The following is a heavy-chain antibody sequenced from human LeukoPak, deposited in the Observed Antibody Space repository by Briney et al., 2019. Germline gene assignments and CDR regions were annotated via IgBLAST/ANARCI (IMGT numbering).Heavy chain of an antibody. V-gene: IGHV3-23*01. J-gene: IGHJ4*02. D-gene: IGHD6-13*01. CDR3: AKKGIAAADSFDY. CDR2: IIGSGGTT. CDR1: GFTFSSYV. Sequence: PGGSLRLSCAASGFTFSSYVMSWVRQAPGKGLEWVSGIIGSGGTTYYAGSVKGRFTISRDNSKNTLYLQLNSLRAEDTAVYYCAKKGIAAADSFDYWGQGTLVTVSS.